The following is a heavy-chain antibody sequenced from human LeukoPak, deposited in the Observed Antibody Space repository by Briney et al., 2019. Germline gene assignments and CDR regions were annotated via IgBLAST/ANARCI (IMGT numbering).Heavy chain of an antibody. V-gene: IGHV1-8*01. CDR2: LNPTRGNT. J-gene: IGHJ4*02. D-gene: IGHD5-12*01. CDR3: ARNSGLADC. Sequence: ASVKGSCKASGYTFTNYDISWVRQATGQGLEWIGGLNPTRGNTGYAETFQGRVTMTRDTSISTAYMELSSLRFDDTAVYYCARNSGLADCWGQGTLVTVSS. CDR1: GYTFTNYD.